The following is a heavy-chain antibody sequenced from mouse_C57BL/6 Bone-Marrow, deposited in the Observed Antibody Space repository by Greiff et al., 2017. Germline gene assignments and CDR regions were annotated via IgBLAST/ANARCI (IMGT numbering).Heavy chain of an antibody. V-gene: IGHV1-69*01. CDR1: GYTFTSYW. Sequence: QVQLQQPGAELVMPGASVKLSCKASGYTFTSYWMHWVKQRPGQGLEWIGEIDPSDSYTNYNQKFKGKSTLTVDKSSSAAYMQLSSLTSEDSAVYCCTREGVYWGQGTTLTVSS. CDR3: TREGVY. CDR2: IDPSDSYT. J-gene: IGHJ2*01.